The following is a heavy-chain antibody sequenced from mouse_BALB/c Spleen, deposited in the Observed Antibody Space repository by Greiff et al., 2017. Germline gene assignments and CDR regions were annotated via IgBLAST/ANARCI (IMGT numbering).Heavy chain of an antibody. V-gene: IGHV2-4-1*01. CDR2: IWSGGST. J-gene: IGHJ4*01. Sequence: VQVVESGPGLVQPSQSLSITCTVSGFSLTSYGVHWVRQSPGKGLEWLGVIWSGGSTDYNAAFISRLSISKDNSKSQVFFKMNSLQADDTAIYYCARKGNYYGSGAMDYWGQGTSVTVSS. CDR1: GFSLTSYG. CDR3: ARKGNYYGSGAMDY. D-gene: IGHD1-1*01.